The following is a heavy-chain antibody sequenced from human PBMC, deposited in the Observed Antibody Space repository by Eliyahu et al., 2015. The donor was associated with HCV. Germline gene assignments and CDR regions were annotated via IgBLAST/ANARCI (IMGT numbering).Heavy chain of an antibody. CDR1: XXSISVDHF. CDR2: ILYTGNT. D-gene: IGHD6-13*01. J-gene: IGHJ4*02. V-gene: IGHV4-39*01. CDR3: ARLGLGSSWFY. Sequence: QLQLQESGPGLVKPSETLSLTCTVSXXSISVDHFXGXIRQPPGKGLEYIGSILYTGNTHYNPALRSRVIISVDTSKNQFSLNLSSVTAADTAVYYCARLGLGSSWFYWGQGTLVTVSS.